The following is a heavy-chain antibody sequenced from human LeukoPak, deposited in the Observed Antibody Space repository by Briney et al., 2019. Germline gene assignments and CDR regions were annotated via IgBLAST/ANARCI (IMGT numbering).Heavy chain of an antibody. V-gene: IGHV3-53*01. D-gene: IGHD6-25*01. J-gene: IGHJ4*02. Sequence: PGGSLRLSCAASGFTFSDSYMTWVRQAPGKGLEWVSIIYSVGTTYYRDSVKGRFTISRDNSKNTLYLQMYSLRAEDTAVYYCARAVGGYYFDYWGQGTLVTVSS. CDR1: GFTFSDSY. CDR3: ARAVGGYYFDY. CDR2: IYSVGTT.